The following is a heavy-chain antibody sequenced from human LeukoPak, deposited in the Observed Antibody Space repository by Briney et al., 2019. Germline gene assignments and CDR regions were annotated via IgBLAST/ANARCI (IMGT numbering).Heavy chain of an antibody. CDR2: IYSGGTT. V-gene: IGHV3-53*01. CDR1: GFNVSSNY. D-gene: IGHD2-2*01. Sequence: PGGSLRLSCAASGFNVSSNYMSWVRQAPGKGLEWVSVIYSGGTTYYADSVKGRFSISRDNSKNTLYLQMNSLRAEDTAVYYCARDWGNGSYDWGQGTLVTVSS. J-gene: IGHJ4*02. CDR3: ARDWGNGSYD.